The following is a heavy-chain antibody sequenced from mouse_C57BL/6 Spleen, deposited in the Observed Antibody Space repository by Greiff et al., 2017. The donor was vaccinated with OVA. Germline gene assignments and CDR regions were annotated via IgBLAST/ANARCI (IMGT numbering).Heavy chain of an antibody. V-gene: IGHV14-4*01. Sequence: EVQLQQSGAELVRPGASVKLSCTASGFNIKDDYMHWVKRRPEQGLEWIGWVYPENGDTEYASKFQGKATITADTSSNTAYLQLSSLTSEDTAVYYCTTLGGAMDYWGQGTSVTVSS. CDR3: TTLGGAMDY. CDR2: VYPENGDT. J-gene: IGHJ4*01. D-gene: IGHD4-1*01. CDR1: GFNIKDDY.